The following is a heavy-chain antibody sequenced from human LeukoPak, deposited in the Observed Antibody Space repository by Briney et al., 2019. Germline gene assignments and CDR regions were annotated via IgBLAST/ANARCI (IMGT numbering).Heavy chain of an antibody. CDR1: GFTFSDYA. Sequence: QPGGSLRLSCAASGFTFSDYAMSWVRQAPGKGLECVSAIGGSSDFAYYAEYVKGRFTISRDNSRETLYLQMNSLRAEDTAVYYCAKADRGWGVITKDWGQGALVTVSS. J-gene: IGHJ4*02. CDR2: IGGSSDFA. D-gene: IGHD3-10*01. CDR3: AKADRGWGVITKD. V-gene: IGHV3-23*01.